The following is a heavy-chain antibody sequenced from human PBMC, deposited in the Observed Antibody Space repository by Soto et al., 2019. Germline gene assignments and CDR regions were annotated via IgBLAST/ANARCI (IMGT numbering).Heavy chain of an antibody. J-gene: IGHJ6*02. D-gene: IGHD3-3*01. Sequence: PGESLKISCKGSGYSFTSYWIGWVRQMPGKGLEWMGIIYPGDSDTRYSPSFQGQVTISADKSISAAYLQWSSLKASDTAMYYCARLTQGPRGGFLEWARAHYYYYGMDVWGQGTTVTVSS. CDR1: GYSFTSYW. CDR3: ARLTQGPRGGFLEWARAHYYYYGMDV. V-gene: IGHV5-51*01. CDR2: IYPGDSDT.